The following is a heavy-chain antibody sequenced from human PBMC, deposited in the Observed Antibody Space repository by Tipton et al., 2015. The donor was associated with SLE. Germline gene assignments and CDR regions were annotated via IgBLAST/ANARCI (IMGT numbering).Heavy chain of an antibody. J-gene: IGHJ4*02. CDR2: IYYSGST. CDR1: GGSVSSGSYY. Sequence: TLSLTCTVSGGSVSSGSYYWGWIRQPPGKGLEWIGSIYYSGSTYYNPSLKSRVTISVDTSKNQFSLKLSSVTAADTAVYYCARTGYSYGEYYFDYWGQGTLVTVSS. D-gene: IGHD5-18*01. CDR3: ARTGYSYGEYYFDY. V-gene: IGHV4-39*07.